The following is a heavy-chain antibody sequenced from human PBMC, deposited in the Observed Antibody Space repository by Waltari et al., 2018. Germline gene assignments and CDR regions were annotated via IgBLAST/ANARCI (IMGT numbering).Heavy chain of an antibody. CDR2: INHSGST. Sequence: QVQLQQWGAGLLKPSETLSLTCAVYGWSFSGYYWSWIRQPPGKGLEWIGEINHSGSTNYNPSLKSRVTISVDTSKNQFSLKLSSVTAADTAVYYCARERYSGYQLRYYFDYWGQGTLVTVSS. J-gene: IGHJ4*02. CDR1: GWSFSGYY. D-gene: IGHD5-12*01. V-gene: IGHV4-34*01. CDR3: ARERYSGYQLRYYFDY.